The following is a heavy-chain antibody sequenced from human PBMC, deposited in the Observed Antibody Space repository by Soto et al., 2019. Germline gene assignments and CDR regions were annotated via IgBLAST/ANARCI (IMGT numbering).Heavy chain of an antibody. CDR3: ARSRTLDTAMVKTYYYYGMDV. CDR1: GYSFTSYW. D-gene: IGHD5-18*01. Sequence: GESLKISCKGSGYSFTSYWIGWVRQMPGKGLEWMGIIYPGDSDTRYSPSFQGQVTISADKSISTAYLQWSSLKASDTAMYYCARSRTLDTAMVKTYYYYGMDVWGQGTTVTVSS. V-gene: IGHV5-51*01. CDR2: IYPGDSDT. J-gene: IGHJ6*02.